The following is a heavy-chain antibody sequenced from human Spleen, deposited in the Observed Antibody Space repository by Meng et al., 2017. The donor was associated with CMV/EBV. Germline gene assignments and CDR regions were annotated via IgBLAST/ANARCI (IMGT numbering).Heavy chain of an antibody. J-gene: IGHJ4*02. V-gene: IGHV1-18*01. CDR2: ISAYDGKT. D-gene: IGHD4-17*01. CDR1: GYTFTSYG. CDR3: ATNKNGDYTFFDY. Sequence: ASVKVSCKAFGYTFTSYGISWVRQAPGQGLEWMGWISAYDGKTHYAQKFQDRVTMTTDTSTSTAYIELRSLRSDDTAVYYCATNKNGDYTFFDYWGQGSLVTVSS.